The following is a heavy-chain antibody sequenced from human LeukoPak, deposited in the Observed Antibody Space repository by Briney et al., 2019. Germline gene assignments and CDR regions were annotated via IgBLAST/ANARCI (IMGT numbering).Heavy chain of an antibody. J-gene: IGHJ4*02. CDR2: ISYDGSNK. CDR1: GFTFSSYA. CDR3: ARDATPGDYGDYFDY. Sequence: GGSLRLSCAASGFTFSSYAMHWVRQAPGKGLEWVAVISYDGSNKYYADSVKGRFTISRDNSKNTLNLQMNSLRAEDTAVYYCARDATPGDYGDYFDYWGQGTLVAVSS. V-gene: IGHV3-30*04. D-gene: IGHD4-17*01.